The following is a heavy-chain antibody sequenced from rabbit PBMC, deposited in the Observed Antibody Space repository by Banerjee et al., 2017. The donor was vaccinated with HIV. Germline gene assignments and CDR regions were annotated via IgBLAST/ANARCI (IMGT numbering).Heavy chain of an antibody. CDR2: IYTGDGNT. D-gene: IGHD8-1*01. V-gene: IGHV1S40*01. J-gene: IGHJ6*01. Sequence: LVKPGGSLALTCKASGLSLNNNYVMCWVRQAPGKGLEWIGCIYTGDGNTYYASWPKGRFTISKTSSTTVTLQITSLTAADTATYFCARDSGTSFSSYGMDLWGPGTLVTVS. CDR3: ARDSGTSFSSYGMDL. CDR1: GLSLNNNYV.